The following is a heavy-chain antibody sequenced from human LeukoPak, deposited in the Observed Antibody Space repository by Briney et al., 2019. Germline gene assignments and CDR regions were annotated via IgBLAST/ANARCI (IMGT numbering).Heavy chain of an antibody. CDR3: ARGQYYYDGGY. J-gene: IGHJ4*02. D-gene: IGHD3-22*01. V-gene: IGHV3-7*01. Sequence: PGGSLRLSCAVSGFTISSFWMSWVRQAPGKGLEWVASIKQDGSEKYYVDSVKGRFAISRDNAKNSLYLQMNSLRGEDTVLYYCARGQYYYDGGYWGQGTLVAVSS. CDR2: IKQDGSEK. CDR1: GFTISSFW.